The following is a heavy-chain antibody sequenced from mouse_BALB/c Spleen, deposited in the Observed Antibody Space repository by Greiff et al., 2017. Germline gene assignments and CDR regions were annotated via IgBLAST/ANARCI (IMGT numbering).Heavy chain of an antibody. J-gene: IGHJ3*01. D-gene: IGHD4-1*01. CDR1: GFTFTDYY. CDR3: ARQTGAAWFAY. V-gene: IGHV7-3*02. CDR2: IRNKANGYTT. Sequence: EVKLVESGGGLVQPGGSLRLSCATSGFTFTDYYMSWVRQPPGKALEWLGFIRNKANGYTTEYSASVKGRFTISRDNSQSILYLQMNTLRAEDSATYYCARQTGAAWFAYWGQGTLVTVSA.